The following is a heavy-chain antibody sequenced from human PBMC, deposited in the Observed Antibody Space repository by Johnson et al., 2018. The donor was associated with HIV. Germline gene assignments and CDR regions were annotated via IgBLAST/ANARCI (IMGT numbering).Heavy chain of an antibody. V-gene: IGHV3-66*01. CDR3: ARVEQQLWLRGAFDI. CDR2: IYSGGST. CDR1: GFTVSSNH. J-gene: IGHJ3*02. D-gene: IGHD5-18*01. Sequence: VQLVESGGGLVQPGGSLRLSCAASGFTVSSNHMSWVRQAPGKGLEWVSVIYSGGSTYYADSVKGRFTISRDNSKNTLYLQMKSLRAEDTAVYYCARVEQQLWLRGAFDIWGQGTMVTVSS.